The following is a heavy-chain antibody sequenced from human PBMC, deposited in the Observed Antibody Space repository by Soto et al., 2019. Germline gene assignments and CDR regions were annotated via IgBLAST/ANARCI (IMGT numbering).Heavy chain of an antibody. V-gene: IGHV3-21*01. D-gene: IGHD2-2*01. CDR1: GFTFSSYS. J-gene: IGHJ6*02. CDR3: ARDKFGESIVVVPAATGRVGMDV. CDR2: ISSSSSYI. Sequence: VGSLRLSCAASGFTFSSYSMNWVRQAPGKGLEWVSSISSSSSYIYYADSVKGRFTISRDNAKNSLYLQMNSLRAEDTAVYYCARDKFGESIVVVPAATGRVGMDVWGQGTTVTVSS.